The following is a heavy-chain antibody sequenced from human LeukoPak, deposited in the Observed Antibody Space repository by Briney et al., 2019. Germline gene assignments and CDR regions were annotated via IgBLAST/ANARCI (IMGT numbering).Heavy chain of an antibody. CDR1: GGSISSYY. CDR3: ARAAAGM. Sequence: SETLSLTCTVSGGSISSYYWSWIRQPPGKGLEWIGEINHSGSTNYNPSLKSRVTISVDTSKNQFSLKLSSVTAADTAVYYCARAAAGMWGQGTLVTVSS. D-gene: IGHD6-13*01. J-gene: IGHJ4*02. V-gene: IGHV4-34*01. CDR2: INHSGST.